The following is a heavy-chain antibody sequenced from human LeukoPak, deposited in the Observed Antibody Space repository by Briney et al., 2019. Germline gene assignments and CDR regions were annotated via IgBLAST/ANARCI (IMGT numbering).Heavy chain of an antibody. D-gene: IGHD2-2*01. CDR2: ISYDGSNK. J-gene: IGHJ6*03. CDR3: ARRGVPAATRGPIYYYMDV. V-gene: IGHV3-30-3*01. Sequence: GGSLRLSCAASGFTFTSYAMHWVRQAPGKGLEWVAVISYDGSNKYYADSVKGRFTISRDNSKNTLYLQMNSLRAEDTAVYYCARRGVPAATRGPIYYYMDVWGKGTTVTVSS. CDR1: GFTFTSYA.